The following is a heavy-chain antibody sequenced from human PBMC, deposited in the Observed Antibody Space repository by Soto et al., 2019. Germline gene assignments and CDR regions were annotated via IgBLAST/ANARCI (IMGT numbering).Heavy chain of an antibody. V-gene: IGHV4-61*01. CDR2: ISYSGAT. CDR3: ATCPPFAFDF. Sequence: QVQLQESGPGLVKHSETMSLTCSVSGGSVSGEKNYWSRSRQSPGKGLGCIGFISYSGATIYNPSLKSRLTVSVDRSKIQFSLRLSSVTASDTALYSCATCPPFAFDFWGQGTTVIVSS. J-gene: IGHJ3*01. CDR1: GGSVSGEKNY.